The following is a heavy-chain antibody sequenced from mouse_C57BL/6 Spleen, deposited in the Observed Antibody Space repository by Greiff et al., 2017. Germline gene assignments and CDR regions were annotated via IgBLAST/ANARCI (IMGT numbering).Heavy chain of an antibody. J-gene: IGHJ2*01. Sequence: VQLQQSGPELVKPGASVKISCKASGYAFSSSWMNWVKQRPGKGLEWIGRIYPGDGDTNYNGKFKGKATLTADKSSSTAYMQLSSLTSEDSAVYVCAREATVALDYGGQGTTLTVSS. V-gene: IGHV1-82*01. CDR1: GYAFSSSW. CDR2: IYPGDGDT. D-gene: IGHD1-1*01. CDR3: AREATVALDY.